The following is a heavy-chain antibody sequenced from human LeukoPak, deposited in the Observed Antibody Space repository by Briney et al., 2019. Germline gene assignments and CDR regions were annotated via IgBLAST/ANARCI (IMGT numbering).Heavy chain of an antibody. V-gene: IGHV4-4*02. D-gene: IGHD2-2*01. J-gene: IGHJ4*02. CDR1: GGSISLTNM. CDR3: ARGHPQYQLLLTY. CDR2: IYHSGST. Sequence: SETLSLTCAVSGGSISLTNMWNWVRQPPGKGLEWIGEIYHSGSTNYNPSLKSRVTMLVDKSRNQFSLELTSVTAADTAVYYCARGHPQYQLLLTYWGQGTLVTVSS.